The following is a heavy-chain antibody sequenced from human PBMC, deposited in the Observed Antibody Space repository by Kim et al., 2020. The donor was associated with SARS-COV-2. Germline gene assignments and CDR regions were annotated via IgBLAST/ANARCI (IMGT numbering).Heavy chain of an antibody. Sequence: ANSVKGRFTIARDNSKNARYLQMSSLRAEDTAVYYCARETMVDTAWGAFDIWGQGTMVTVSS. V-gene: IGHV3-30*07. D-gene: IGHD5-18*01. CDR3: ARETMVDTAWGAFDI. J-gene: IGHJ3*02.